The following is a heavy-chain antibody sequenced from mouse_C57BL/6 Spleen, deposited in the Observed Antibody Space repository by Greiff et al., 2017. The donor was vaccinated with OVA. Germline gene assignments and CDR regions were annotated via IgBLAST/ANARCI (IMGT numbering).Heavy chain of an antibody. CDR3: TRSLPYDGYDD. CDR2: LDPETGGT. CDR1: GYTFTDYE. Sequence: QVQLQQSGAELVRPGASVTLSCKASGYTFTDYEMHWVKQTPVHGLEWIGALDPETGGTAYNQKFKGKAILTADKSSRTAYMELRSLTSEDSAVYYCTRSLPYDGYDDWGQGTTLTVSS. J-gene: IGHJ2*01. V-gene: IGHV1-15*01. D-gene: IGHD2-3*01.